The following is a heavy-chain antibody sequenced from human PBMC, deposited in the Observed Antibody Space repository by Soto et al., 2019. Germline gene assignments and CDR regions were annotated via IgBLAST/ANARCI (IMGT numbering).Heavy chain of an antibody. J-gene: IGHJ4*02. CDR2: ISDSGGST. CDR3: AKSRRSGGSCYDY. V-gene: IGHV3-23*01. CDR1: GFTYSNYA. D-gene: IGHD2-15*01. Sequence: EVQLLESGGGVVQPGGSLRLSCGVSGFTYSNYAMIWVRQAPGKVLEWVAGISDSGGSTYYADSVKGRFTISRENYKNTLYLQMNSLRPEDTAVYYCAKSRRSGGSCYDYWGQGTLVTVSS.